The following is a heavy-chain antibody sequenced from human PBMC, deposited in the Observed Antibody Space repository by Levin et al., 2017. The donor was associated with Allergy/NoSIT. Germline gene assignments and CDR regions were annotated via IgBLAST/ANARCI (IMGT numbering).Heavy chain of an antibody. Sequence: ASVKVSCKASGYTFTSYGISWVRQAPGQGLEWMGWISAYNGNTNYAQKLQGRVTMTTDTSTSTAYMELRSLRSDDTAVYYCARYSPPGSIAVAGTGFDYWGQGTLVTVSS. CDR1: GYTFTSYG. V-gene: IGHV1-18*01. CDR2: ISAYNGNT. D-gene: IGHD6-19*01. J-gene: IGHJ4*02. CDR3: ARYSPPGSIAVAGTGFDY.